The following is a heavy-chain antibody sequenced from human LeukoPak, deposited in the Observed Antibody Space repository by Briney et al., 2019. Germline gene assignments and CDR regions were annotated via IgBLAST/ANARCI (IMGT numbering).Heavy chain of an antibody. CDR3: AKDGGVYSTPYYMDV. D-gene: IGHD6-13*01. V-gene: IGHV3-23*01. CDR1: GFTLSSYE. J-gene: IGHJ6*03. Sequence: GGSLRLSCTVSGFTLSSYEMTWFRQAPGKGLEWVSSIGYGGSDTHYADSAKGRFTVSRDNSKNTLYLQLNSLRAEDTAVYYCAKDGGVYSTPYYMDVWGKGTTVTVSS. CDR2: IGYGGSDT.